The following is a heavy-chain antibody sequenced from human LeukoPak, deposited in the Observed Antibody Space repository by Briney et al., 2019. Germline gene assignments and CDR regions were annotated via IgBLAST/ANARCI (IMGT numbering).Heavy chain of an antibody. CDR1: GYSITSYW. Sequence: LGESLQISCKGSGYSITSYWIGWVRQVPGKGLEWMGIIYPGDSDTRYSPSFQGQVTISADKSTSTAYLQWSSLKASDTAMYYCARRHPDFPDAFDIWGQGTMVTVSS. J-gene: IGHJ3*02. CDR3: ARRHPDFPDAFDI. CDR2: IYPGDSDT. V-gene: IGHV5-51*01.